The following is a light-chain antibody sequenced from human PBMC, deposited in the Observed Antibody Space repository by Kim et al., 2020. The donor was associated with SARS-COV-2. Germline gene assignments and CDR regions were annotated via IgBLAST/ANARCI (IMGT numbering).Light chain of an antibody. Sequence: GQRVTISCSGSSSNIGSNTVNWYQQLPETAPKLLIYTNNQRSSGVPDRFSGSKSGTLASLAISGLQSEDEADYYCAAWDDSLDAWVFGGGTQLTVL. J-gene: IGLJ3*02. CDR3: AAWDDSLDAWV. V-gene: IGLV1-44*01. CDR1: SSNIGSNT. CDR2: TNN.